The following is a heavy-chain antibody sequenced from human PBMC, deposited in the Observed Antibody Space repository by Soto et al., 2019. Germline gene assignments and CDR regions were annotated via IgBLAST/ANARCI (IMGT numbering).Heavy chain of an antibody. CDR3: TRQIWDILICPNYVYP. D-gene: IGHD3-9*01. J-gene: IGHJ5*02. V-gene: IGHV5-10-1*01. CDR2: INPSDSFV. Sequence: PGESMKISCEGSVYTFTNYWINWVRQMPGKGLEWMGRINPSDSFVNYSPSFQGHVTISADNSISTAFLQWSSLKASDTAMYYYTRQIWDILICPNYVYPCGQGTLVTVS. CDR1: VYTFTNYW.